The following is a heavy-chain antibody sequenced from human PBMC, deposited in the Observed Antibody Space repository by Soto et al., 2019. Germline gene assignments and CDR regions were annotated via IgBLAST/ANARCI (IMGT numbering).Heavy chain of an antibody. CDR3: PNRGAWNHLDY. V-gene: IGHV2-5*02. J-gene: IGHJ4*02. CDR1: GFSLSTSEVG. D-gene: IGHD1-1*01. Sequence: SCPTLVNPTQSLTLTCTLSGFSLSTSEVGVGWIRQPPGKALEWLALIYWDDDKRYSPSLKSRLTITKDTSKNQVVLTMTNMDPVDTATYYCPNRGAWNHLDYCGQGTQVTGSS. CDR2: IYWDDDK.